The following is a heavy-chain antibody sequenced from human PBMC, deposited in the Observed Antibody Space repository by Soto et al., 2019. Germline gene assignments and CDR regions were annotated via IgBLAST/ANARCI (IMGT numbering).Heavy chain of an antibody. CDR3: ARVARSKGANWGTTRLGYYGMDV. CDR1: GGSISSSNW. Sequence: SETLSLTCAVSGGSISSSNWWSWVRQPPGKGLEWIGEIYHSGSTNYNPSLKSRVTISVGKSKNQFSLKLSSVTAADTAVYYCARVARSKGANWGTTRLGYYGMDVWGQGTTVTVSS. CDR2: IYHSGST. J-gene: IGHJ6*02. D-gene: IGHD7-27*01. V-gene: IGHV4-4*02.